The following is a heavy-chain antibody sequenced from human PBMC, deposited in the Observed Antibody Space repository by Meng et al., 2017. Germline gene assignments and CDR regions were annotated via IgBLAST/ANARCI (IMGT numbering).Heavy chain of an antibody. CDR1: GYTFTGYY. CDR2: INPNSGGT. D-gene: IGHD2-15*01. Sequence: ASVKVSCKASGYTFTGYYMHWVRQAPGQGLEWMGRINPNSGGTNYAQKFQGRVTMTRDTSISTAYMELSRLRSDDTAVYYCARFGSRIAAPVSINNWFDPWGQGTLVTVSS. V-gene: IGHV1-2*06. CDR3: ARFGSRIAAPVSINNWFDP. J-gene: IGHJ5*02.